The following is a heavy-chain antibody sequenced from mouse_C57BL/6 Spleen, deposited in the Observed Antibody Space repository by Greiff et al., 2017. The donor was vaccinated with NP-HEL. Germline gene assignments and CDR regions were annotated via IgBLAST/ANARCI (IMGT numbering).Heavy chain of an antibody. D-gene: IGHD1-1*01. J-gene: IGHJ3*01. CDR1: GYTFTSYD. V-gene: IGHV1-85*01. CDR2: IYPRDGST. Sequence: QVQLKESGPELVKPGASVKLSCKASGYTFTSYDINWVKQRPGQGLEWIGWIYPRDGSTKYNEKFKGKATLTVDTSSSTAYMELHSLTSEDSAVYVCAREGLSTTVVATEGFAYWGQGTLVTGSA. CDR3: AREGLSTTVVATEGFAY.